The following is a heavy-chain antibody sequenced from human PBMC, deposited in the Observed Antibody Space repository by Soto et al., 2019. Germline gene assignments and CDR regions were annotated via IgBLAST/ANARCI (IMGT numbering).Heavy chain of an antibody. V-gene: IGHV3-74*01. CDR3: ARATSNSYYDFWSGYKGWFDP. Sequence: GGSLRLSCAASGFTFSSCWMHWVRQAPGKGLVWVSRINSDGSSTSYADSVKGRFTISRDNAKNTLYLQMNSLRAEDTAVYYCARATSNSYYDFWSGYKGWFDPWGQGTLVTVSS. CDR2: INSDGSST. CDR1: GFTFSSCW. D-gene: IGHD3-3*01. J-gene: IGHJ5*02.